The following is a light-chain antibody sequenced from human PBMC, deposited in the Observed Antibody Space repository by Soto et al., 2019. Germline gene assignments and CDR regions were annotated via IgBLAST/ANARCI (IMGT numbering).Light chain of an antibody. J-gene: IGLJ3*02. V-gene: IGLV1-51*01. CDR2: DNN. Sequence: QSVLPQPPSVSAAPGQKVTISCSGSSSKIGNNYVSWYQQLPGTAPKLLIYDNNKRRSGIPDRFSGSKSGTSATLGITGLQTGDEADYYCGTWDSSLSAGVFGGGTKLTVL. CDR3: GTWDSSLSAGV. CDR1: SSKIGNNY.